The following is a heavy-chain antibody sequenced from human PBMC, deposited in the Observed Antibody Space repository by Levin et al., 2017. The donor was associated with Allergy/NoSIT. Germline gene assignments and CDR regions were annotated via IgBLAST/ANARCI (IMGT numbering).Heavy chain of an antibody. Sequence: GGSLRLSCVGSGFTFADYAMHWVRQRPGKGLEWVSIINWNSGAIAYADSVRGRFTVSRDNAKNSVYLQMNSVRAEDTALYYCVRDVYLGQWPPQYTMDVWGQGTTVTVS. J-gene: IGHJ6*02. V-gene: IGHV3-9*01. CDR2: INWNSGAI. D-gene: IGHD6-19*01. CDR1: GFTFADYA. CDR3: VRDVYLGQWPPQYTMDV.